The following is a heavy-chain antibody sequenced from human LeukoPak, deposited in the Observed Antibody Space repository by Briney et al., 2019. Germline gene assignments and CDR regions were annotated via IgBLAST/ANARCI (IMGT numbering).Heavy chain of an antibody. CDR3: ARVSGYDWESFYDY. CDR1: GGSVTSYY. Sequence: PSETLSLTCSVSGGSVTSYYWNWVRQTPGKGLEWIGYISSSETTDYGPSFKSRVTMSLDTSKNQFSLKVSSVTAADTAVYYCARVSGYDWESFYDYWGQGTLVTVSS. J-gene: IGHJ4*02. V-gene: IGHV4-59*02. D-gene: IGHD5-12*01. CDR2: ISSSETT.